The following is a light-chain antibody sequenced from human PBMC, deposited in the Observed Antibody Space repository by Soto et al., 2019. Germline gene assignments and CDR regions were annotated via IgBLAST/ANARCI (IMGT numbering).Light chain of an antibody. CDR2: DVS. CDR1: SSDVGGHNY. Sequence: QSVLTQPASVSGSPGQSIIISCTGTSSDVGGHNYVSWYQHHPGKAPKLIIYDVSNRPSGVSIRFSGSKSGNTASLTISGLQAEDEADYYCQSYTSNSVVFGGGTKLTVL. V-gene: IGLV2-14*03. J-gene: IGLJ2*01. CDR3: QSYTSNSVV.